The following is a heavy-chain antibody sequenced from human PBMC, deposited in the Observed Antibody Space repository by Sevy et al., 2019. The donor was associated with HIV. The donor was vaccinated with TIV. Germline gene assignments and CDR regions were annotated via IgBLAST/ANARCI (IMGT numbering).Heavy chain of an antibody. J-gene: IGHJ5*01. V-gene: IGHV3-33*08. CDR3: ARDAARVIVPTAGFDS. CDR1: GFTFSSNW. D-gene: IGHD1-1*01. CDR2: IWYDGRTE. Sequence: GGSLRLSCAASGFTFSSNWMNWVRQAPGKGLEWVAAIWYDGRTERYADSVQGRFTISRDNSKKTLYLQMNSLRDEDTAIYYCARDAARVIVPTAGFDSWGQGTLVTVSS.